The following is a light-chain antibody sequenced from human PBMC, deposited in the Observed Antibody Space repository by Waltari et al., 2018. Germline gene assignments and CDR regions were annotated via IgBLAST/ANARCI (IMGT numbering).Light chain of an antibody. CDR3: QHYVRLPAT. Sequence: EIVLTQSPGTLSLSLGERATLSCRASQSVSRALAWYQQKPGQAPRLLIYDASTRATGIPDRFSGSGSGTDFSLTISRLGPDDFAVDYCQHYVRLPATFGQGTTVEI. CDR2: DAS. V-gene: IGKV3-20*01. J-gene: IGKJ1*01. CDR1: QSVSRA.